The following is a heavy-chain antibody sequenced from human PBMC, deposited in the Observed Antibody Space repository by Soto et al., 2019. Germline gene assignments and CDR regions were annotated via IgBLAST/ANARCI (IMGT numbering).Heavy chain of an antibody. V-gene: IGHV1-69*02. J-gene: IGHJ2*01. CDR3: ARGPQLNYWYFDL. CDR2: IIPILGIA. Sequence: ASVTVSCQASGGTFSSYTISWVRQAPGQGLEWMGRIIPILGIANYAQKFQGRVTITADKSTSTAYMELSSLRSEDTAVYYCARGPQLNYWYFDLWGRGTLVTVSS. D-gene: IGHD1-1*01. CDR1: GGTFSSYT.